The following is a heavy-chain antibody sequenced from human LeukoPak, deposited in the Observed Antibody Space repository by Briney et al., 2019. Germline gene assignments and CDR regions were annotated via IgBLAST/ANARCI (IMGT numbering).Heavy chain of an antibody. D-gene: IGHD4-11*01. Sequence: SETLTLTCSVSGGFISSFAWNWIRQPPGKALEGFGYLYYTGRTSYNLSHESRVTIPDATSKNQISLILGYVHAADTALYYFARGRTYSNYVDDYFDLWGQGTLVTVSS. CDR2: LYYTGRT. J-gene: IGHJ4*01. CDR1: GGFISSFA. V-gene: IGHV4-59*01. CDR3: ARGRTYSNYVDDYFDL.